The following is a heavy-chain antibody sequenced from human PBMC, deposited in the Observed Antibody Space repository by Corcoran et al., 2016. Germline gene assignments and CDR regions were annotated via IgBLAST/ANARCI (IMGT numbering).Heavy chain of an antibody. V-gene: IGHV1-69*01. D-gene: IGHD2-21*02. J-gene: IGHJ3*02. CDR1: GGTFSSYA. CDR2: IIPIFGTA. CDR3: ARDRLEVVTAIPYRGAFDI. Sequence: QVQLVQSGAEVKKPGSSVKVSCKASGGTFSSYAISWVRQAPGQGLEWMGGIIPIFGTANYAQKFQGRVTITADESTSTAYMELSSLRSEDTAVYYCARDRLEVVTAIPYRGAFDIWGQGTMVTVSS.